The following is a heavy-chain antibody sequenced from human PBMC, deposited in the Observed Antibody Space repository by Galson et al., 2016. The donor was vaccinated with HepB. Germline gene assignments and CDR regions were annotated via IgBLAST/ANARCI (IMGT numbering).Heavy chain of an antibody. CDR2: ISFDGSNA. CDR3: TTSSLLNGAFHI. CDR1: KFGFSSFG. J-gene: IGHJ3*02. D-gene: IGHD2-8*01. V-gene: IGHV3-33*05. Sequence: SLRLSCAASKFGFSSFGMNWVRQPPGKGLEWVAIISFDGSNAEYADSVKGRFTNSRDNSKNLLFLQMNSLRAEDTAMYYCTTSSLLNGAFHIWGQGTLVTVSS.